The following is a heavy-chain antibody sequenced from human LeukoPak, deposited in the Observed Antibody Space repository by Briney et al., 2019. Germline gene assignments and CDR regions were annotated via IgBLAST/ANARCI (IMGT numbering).Heavy chain of an antibody. CDR3: ARRNSGSYYRWVWFDP. J-gene: IGHJ5*02. CDR1: GGSISSSSYY. CDR2: IYYSGST. D-gene: IGHD1-26*01. V-gene: IGHV4-39*01. Sequence: SETLSLTCTVSGGSISSSSYYWGWIRQPPGKGLEWIGSIYYSGSTYYNPSLKSRVTISVDTSKNQFSLKLSSVTAADTAVYYCARRNSGSYYRWVWFDPWGQGTLVTVSS.